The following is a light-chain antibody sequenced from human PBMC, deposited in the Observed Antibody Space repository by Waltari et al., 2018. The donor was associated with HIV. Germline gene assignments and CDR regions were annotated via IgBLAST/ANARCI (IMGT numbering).Light chain of an antibody. CDR3: AAWDDSLNGVV. V-gene: IGLV1-36*01. Sequence: QSVLPQPPSVSEAPRQRVTISCSGSSSDIGNNAVNWYQQLPGKPPKLLIYYDDLLASGVSDRCSGSKSGTSASLAISWLQSEDESDYYYAAWDDSLNGVVFGGGTKLTVL. CDR2: YDD. J-gene: IGLJ2*01. CDR1: SSDIGNNA.